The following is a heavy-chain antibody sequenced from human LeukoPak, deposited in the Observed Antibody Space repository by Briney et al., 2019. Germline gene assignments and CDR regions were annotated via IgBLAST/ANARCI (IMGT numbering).Heavy chain of an antibody. J-gene: IGHJ6*02. CDR3: ARAHSIASYYYGVDV. Sequence: SETLSLTCTVSGGSISDYYWSWIRQPPGKGLEWIGYIYYSGSTNCNPSLKSRVTISVDTSKNQFSLKLSSVTAADTAVYYCARAHSIASYYYGVDVWGQGTTVTVSS. D-gene: IGHD2/OR15-2a*01. CDR2: IYYSGST. CDR1: GGSISDYY. V-gene: IGHV4-59*12.